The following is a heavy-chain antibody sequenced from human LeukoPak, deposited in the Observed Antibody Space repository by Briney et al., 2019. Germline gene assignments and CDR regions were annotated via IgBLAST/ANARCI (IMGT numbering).Heavy chain of an antibody. CDR3: ARECTYYYGSGSYCY. CDR2: ISAYNGDT. Sequence: ASVKVSCKASGGTFSSYAISWVRQAPGQGLEWMGWISAYNGDTIYAQKLQGRVTMTTDTSTSTAYLELRSLRSDDTAVYYCARECTYYYGSGSYCYWGQGTLVTVSS. CDR1: GGTFSSYA. J-gene: IGHJ4*02. V-gene: IGHV1-18*01. D-gene: IGHD3-10*01.